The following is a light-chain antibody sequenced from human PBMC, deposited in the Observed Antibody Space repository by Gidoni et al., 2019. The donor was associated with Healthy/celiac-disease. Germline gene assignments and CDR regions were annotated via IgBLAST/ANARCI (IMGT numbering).Light chain of an antibody. CDR3: QQYGSSPGCS. CDR2: GAS. V-gene: IGKV3-20*01. Sequence: EIVFTQSPGTLSLSPGERATLPCRASQSVSSSYLAWYQQKPGQAPRLLIYGASSRATGIPDRFSGSGSGTDFTLTISRLEPEDFAVYYCQQYGSSPGCSFGQGTKLEIK. J-gene: IGKJ2*04. CDR1: QSVSSSY.